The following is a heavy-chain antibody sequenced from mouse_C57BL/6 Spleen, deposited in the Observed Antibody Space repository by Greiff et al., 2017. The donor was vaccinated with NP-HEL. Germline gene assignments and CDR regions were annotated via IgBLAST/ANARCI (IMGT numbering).Heavy chain of an antibody. V-gene: IGHV1-69*01. D-gene: IGHD2-4*01. Sequence: VQLQQPGAELVMPGASVKLSCKASGYTFTSYWMHWVKQRPGQGLEWIGEIDPSDSYTNYNQKFKGKSTLTVDKSSSTAYMQLSSLTSEDSAVYYCARKVYYDYDVYAMDDWGQGTSVTVSS. CDR2: IDPSDSYT. CDR3: ARKVYYDYDVYAMDD. J-gene: IGHJ4*01. CDR1: GYTFTSYW.